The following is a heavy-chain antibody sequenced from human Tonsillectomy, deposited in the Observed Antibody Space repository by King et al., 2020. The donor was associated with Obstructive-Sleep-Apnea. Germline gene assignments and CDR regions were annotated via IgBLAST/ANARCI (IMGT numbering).Heavy chain of an antibody. J-gene: IGHJ4*02. CDR1: GFRFDDYA. CDR3: AKDRGESVEEYYLDY. Sequence: VQLVESGGGLVQPGRSLRLSCAASGFRFDDYAMHWVRQAPGKGLEWVSGISWNSGRTGFAYSVTGRFTISRDNAKNSLYLQMNSLRAEDTALYYFAKDRGESVEEYYLDYWGQGTLVTVSS. CDR2: ISWNSGRT. D-gene: IGHD3-10*01. V-gene: IGHV3-9*01.